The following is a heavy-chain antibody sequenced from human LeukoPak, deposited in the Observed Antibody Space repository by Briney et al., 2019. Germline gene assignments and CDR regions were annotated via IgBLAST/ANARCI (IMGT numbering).Heavy chain of an antibody. CDR3: ASEIIFGSFDY. CDR2: ISYDGSNK. Sequence: GGSLRLSCAASGFTFSSYAMHWVRQAPGKGLGWVAVISYDGSNKYYADSVKGRFTISRDNSKNTLYLQINSLRAEDTAVYYCASEIIFGSFDYWGQGTLVTVSS. J-gene: IGHJ4*02. CDR1: GFTFSSYA. V-gene: IGHV3-30*04. D-gene: IGHD3-3*01.